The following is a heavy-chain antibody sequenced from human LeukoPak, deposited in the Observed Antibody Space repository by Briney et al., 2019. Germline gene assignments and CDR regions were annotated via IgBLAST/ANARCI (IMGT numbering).Heavy chain of an antibody. D-gene: IGHD6-13*01. V-gene: IGHV5-51*01. Sequence: GESLKISCRGSGYNFINYWIAWVRQMPGKGLEWMGIIYPYDSATGYSPSFQGQVTMSVDKSTSTAYLQWTSLRASDTAIYYCARLGTADGITCFHYWGQGTQVTVSS. CDR1: GYNFINYW. CDR2: IYPYDSAT. J-gene: IGHJ4*02. CDR3: ARLGTADGITCFHY.